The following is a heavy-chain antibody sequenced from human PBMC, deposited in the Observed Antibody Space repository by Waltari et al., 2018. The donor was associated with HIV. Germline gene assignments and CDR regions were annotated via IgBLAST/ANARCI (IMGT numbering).Heavy chain of an antibody. J-gene: IGHJ6*02. V-gene: IGHV4-39*01. CDR3: ARHCLQKGWLPQLKYYYGMDV. CDR1: GGSISSSSYY. D-gene: IGHD1-1*01. CDR2: LLHSGGT. Sequence: QQQLQESGPGLVKPSETLSLTCTVSGGSISSSSYYWAWLRQSPGKGLEGIGSLLHSGGTYYSRSLRRRATISGIMSANGFSLNLTSLTATDTAVYFCARHCLQKGWLPQLKYYYGMDVWGQGTTVIVSS.